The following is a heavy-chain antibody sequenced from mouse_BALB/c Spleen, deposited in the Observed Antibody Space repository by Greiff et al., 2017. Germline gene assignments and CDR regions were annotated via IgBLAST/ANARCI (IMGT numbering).Heavy chain of an antibody. D-gene: IGHD1-1*01. Sequence: EVQGVESGGGLVKPGGSLKLSCAASGFTFSSYAMSWVRQTPEKRLEWVASISSGGSTYYPDSVKGRFTISRDNARNILYLQMSSLRSEDTAMYYCARAYYGSPLDYWGQGTSVTVSS. V-gene: IGHV5-6-5*01. J-gene: IGHJ4*01. CDR2: ISSGGST. CDR3: ARAYYGSPLDY. CDR1: GFTFSSYA.